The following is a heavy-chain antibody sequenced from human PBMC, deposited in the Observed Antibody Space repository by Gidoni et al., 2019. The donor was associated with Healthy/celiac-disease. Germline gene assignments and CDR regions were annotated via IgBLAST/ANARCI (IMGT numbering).Heavy chain of an antibody. Sequence: EVQLVESGGGLVQPGGSLRLSCPASGFPFSSYIRNWVRQAPGKGLEWGSYISSSRSTIYYADSVKGRFTIARDNAKNSLYLQMNSLRDEDTAVYYCARGGVGVAAYYFDYWGQGTLVTVSS. D-gene: IGHD6-25*01. CDR2: ISSSRSTI. CDR1: GFPFSSYI. V-gene: IGHV3-48*02. CDR3: ARGGVGVAAYYFDY. J-gene: IGHJ4*02.